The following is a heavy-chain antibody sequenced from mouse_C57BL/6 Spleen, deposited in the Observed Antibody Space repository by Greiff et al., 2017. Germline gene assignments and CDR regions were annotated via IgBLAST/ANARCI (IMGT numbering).Heavy chain of an antibody. CDR1: GFTFSDYY. CDR2: ISNGGGST. J-gene: IGHJ2*01. V-gene: IGHV5-12*01. D-gene: IGHD2-2*01. CDR3: ARHGGNDGDYFDY. Sequence: EVKLVESGGGLVQPGGSLKLSCAASGFTFSDYYMYWVRQTPEKRLEWVAYISNGGGSTYYPDTVKGRFTISRDKAKNTLYLQMSRLKSEDTAMYYCARHGGNDGDYFDYWGQGTTLTVSS.